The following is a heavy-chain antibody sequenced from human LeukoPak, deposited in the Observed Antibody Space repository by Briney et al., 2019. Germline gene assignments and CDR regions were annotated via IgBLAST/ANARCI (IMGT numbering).Heavy chain of an antibody. D-gene: IGHD3-10*01. CDR2: ISGTGGRT. CDR3: AKALLLFSSDYFDY. V-gene: IGHV3-23*01. CDR1: GFTFSSYS. J-gene: IGHJ4*02. Sequence: GGSLRLSCAASGFTFSSYSMNWVRQAPGQGLEWVSAISGTGGRTYYADSLKGRFTISRDNSKNTLYLQMNSLRAEDTAVYYCAKALLLFSSDYFDYWGQGTLVTVPS.